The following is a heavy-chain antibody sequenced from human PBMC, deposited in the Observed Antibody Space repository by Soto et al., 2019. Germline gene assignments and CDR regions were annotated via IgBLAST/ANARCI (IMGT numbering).Heavy chain of an antibody. CDR2: VKDGGST. CDR3: ARGQEGIVATH. J-gene: IGHJ4*02. Sequence: QVQLQQWAAGLLKPSETLSLTCTVNGGSLTGYYWSWIRQPPGKGLEWIGEVKDGGSTNYSPSLRGRVPISADTSKNPFSLRLNSVTAADPAVYFCARGQEGIVATHWDQGALVTVSS. D-gene: IGHD5-12*01. CDR1: GGSLTGYY. V-gene: IGHV4-34*01.